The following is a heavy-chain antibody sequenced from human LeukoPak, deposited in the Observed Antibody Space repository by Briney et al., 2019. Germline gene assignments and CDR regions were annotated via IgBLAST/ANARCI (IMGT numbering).Heavy chain of an antibody. V-gene: IGHV3-48*03. D-gene: IGHD5-18*01. CDR2: ISSSGSTI. CDR3: ARGGQLWAHFDY. CDR1: GFTFDDYG. Sequence: RPGGTLRLSCAASGFTFDDYGMSWVRQAPGKGLEWVSYISSSGSTIYYADSVKGRFTISRDNAKNSLYLQMNSLRAEDTAVYYCARGGQLWAHFDYWGQGTLVTVSS. J-gene: IGHJ4*02.